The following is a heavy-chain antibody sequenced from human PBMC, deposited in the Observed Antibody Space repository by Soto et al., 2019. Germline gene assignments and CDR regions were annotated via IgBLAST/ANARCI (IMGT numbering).Heavy chain of an antibody. CDR1: GFTFSSYA. Sequence: GGSLRLSCAASGFTFSSYAMIWVRQAPGKGMEWVAAISGSGGSTYYADSVKGRFTISRENSKNTLYLQMNSLRAEDAAVYYCAKDLVGSNADYYDYWGQGP. CDR3: AKDLVGSNADYYDY. CDR2: ISGSGGST. D-gene: IGHD2-15*01. J-gene: IGHJ4*02. V-gene: IGHV3-23*01.